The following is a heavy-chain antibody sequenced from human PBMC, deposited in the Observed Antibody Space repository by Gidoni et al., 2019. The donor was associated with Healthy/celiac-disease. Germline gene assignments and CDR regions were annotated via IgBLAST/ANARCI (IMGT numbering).Heavy chain of an antibody. J-gene: IGHJ3*02. Sequence: EVQLVQSGAEVKKPGASLKISCKGSGSSFTSYWIGWVRQMPGKGLEWMGIIYPGDSDTRYSPSFQGQVTISADKSISTAYLQWSSLKASDTAMYYCARPALIAVAGIGAFDIWGQGTMVTVSS. CDR1: GSSFTSYW. V-gene: IGHV5-51*01. CDR3: ARPALIAVAGIGAFDI. D-gene: IGHD6-19*01. CDR2: IYPGDSDT.